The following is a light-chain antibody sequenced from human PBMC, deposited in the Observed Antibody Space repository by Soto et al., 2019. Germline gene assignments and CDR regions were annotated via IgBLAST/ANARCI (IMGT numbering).Light chain of an antibody. V-gene: IGKV3-15*01. CDR1: QSVSSD. J-gene: IGKJ1*01. Sequence: EIVMTQSPATLYVSPGERATLSCRASQSVSSDLAWYQQKPGQAPRLLIYGASTRATGIQARFSGSGSGTEFTLTISSLQSEDFAVYYCKHYNNWPPWTFGQGTKVEIK. CDR3: KHYNNWPPWT. CDR2: GAS.